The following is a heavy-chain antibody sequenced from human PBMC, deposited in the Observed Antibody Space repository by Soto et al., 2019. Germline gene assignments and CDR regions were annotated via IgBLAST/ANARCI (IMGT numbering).Heavy chain of an antibody. D-gene: IGHD3-3*01. V-gene: IGHV4-34*01. J-gene: IGHJ4*02. CDR3: ARGRRRVSYFDY. Sequence: QVQLQQWGAGLLKPSETLSLTCAVYGGSFSGYYWSWIRQPPGKGLEWIGEINHSGSTNYNPSLKSRVTISVDTSKNQFSLELSSVTAADTAVYYCARGRRRVSYFDYWGQGTLVTVSS. CDR2: INHSGST. CDR1: GGSFSGYY.